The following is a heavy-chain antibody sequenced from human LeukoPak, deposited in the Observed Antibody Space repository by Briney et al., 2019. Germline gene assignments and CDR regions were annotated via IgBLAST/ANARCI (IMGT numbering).Heavy chain of an antibody. Sequence: PGGSLRLSCAASGFTFSSYGMHWVRQAPGKGLEWVSVIYSAGSTYYADSVKGRFTISRDNSKNTLYLQMNSLRAEDTAVYYCARDLGFCSDGSCYQTGLDYWGQGTLVTVSS. CDR1: GFTFSSYG. V-gene: IGHV3-NL1*01. D-gene: IGHD2-15*01. CDR3: ARDLGFCSDGSCYQTGLDY. CDR2: IYSAGST. J-gene: IGHJ4*02.